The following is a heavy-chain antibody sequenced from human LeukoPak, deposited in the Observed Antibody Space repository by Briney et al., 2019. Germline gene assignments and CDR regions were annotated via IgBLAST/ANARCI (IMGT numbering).Heavy chain of an antibody. V-gene: IGHV4-39*07. J-gene: IGHJ4*02. D-gene: IGHD3-3*01. Sequence: SETLSLTCTVSGGSISSSSYYWGWIRQPPGKGLEWIGSIYYSGSTYYNPSLKSRVTISVDTSKNQFSLKLSSVTTADTAVYYCARVGTIFGYSYFDYWGQGTLVTVSS. CDR2: IYYSGST. CDR3: ARVGTIFGYSYFDY. CDR1: GGSISSSSYY.